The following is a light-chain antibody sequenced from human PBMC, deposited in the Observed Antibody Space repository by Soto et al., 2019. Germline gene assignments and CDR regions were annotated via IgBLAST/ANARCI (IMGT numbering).Light chain of an antibody. CDR3: QQRSDWPPSLT. J-gene: IGKJ4*01. CDR1: QSVRNS. CDR2: AAS. V-gene: IGKV3-11*01. Sequence: EIVLTQSPATLSLSPGERATLSCRASQSVRNSLAWYQQKPGQAPRLLIYAASHRATGIPTRFSGSGSGTDFLLTITSIEPEDVAVYYCQQRSDWPPSLTFGGGTKVEIK.